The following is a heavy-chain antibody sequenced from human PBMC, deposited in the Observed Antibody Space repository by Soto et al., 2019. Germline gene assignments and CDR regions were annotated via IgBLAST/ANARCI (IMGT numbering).Heavy chain of an antibody. CDR2: TYYRSKWYY. Sequence: SQTLSLTGASSGGSVSSNSAAWNWIRQSPGRGLEWLGRTYYRSKWYYEYAFSVKSRITITPDTSRNQFSLYLQMNSLRAEDTALYYCAKDIIRYSLGIGFDYWGQGTLVTVSS. CDR3: AKDIIRYSLGIGFDY. CDR1: GGSVSSNSAA. V-gene: IGHV6-1*01. D-gene: IGHD5-18*01. J-gene: IGHJ4*02.